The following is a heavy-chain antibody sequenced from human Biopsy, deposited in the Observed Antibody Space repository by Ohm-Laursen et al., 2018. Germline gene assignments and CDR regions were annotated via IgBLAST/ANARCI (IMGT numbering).Heavy chain of an antibody. J-gene: IGHJ4*02. D-gene: IGHD6-19*01. CDR2: INPSGSTT. Sequence: ASVKVSCKGSGYSFTSYYMHWVRQAPGQGLEWMGMINPSGSTTSYPQIFQGRVTMTRDTSKSTVYMELSSLRSADTAVYLCARNTGWYGDLYYFDFWGQGTLVTVSS. CDR3: ARNTGWYGDLYYFDF. CDR1: GYSFTSYY. V-gene: IGHV1-46*01.